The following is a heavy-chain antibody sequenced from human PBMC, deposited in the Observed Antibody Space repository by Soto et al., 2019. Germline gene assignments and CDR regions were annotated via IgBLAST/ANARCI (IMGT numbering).Heavy chain of an antibody. CDR3: ARDWGITMVRGVILGGDGMDV. CDR1: GFTFSSYG. Sequence: QAQLVESGGGVVQPGRSLRLSCAASGFTFSSYGMHWVRQAPGKGLEWVAVIWYDGSNKYYADSVKGRFTISRDNSKNTLYLQMNSLRAEDTAVYYCARDWGITMVRGVILGGDGMDVWGQGTTVTVSS. D-gene: IGHD3-10*01. J-gene: IGHJ6*02. CDR2: IWYDGSNK. V-gene: IGHV3-33*01.